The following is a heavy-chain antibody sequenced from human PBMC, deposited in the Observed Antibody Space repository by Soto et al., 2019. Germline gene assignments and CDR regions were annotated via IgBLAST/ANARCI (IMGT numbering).Heavy chain of an antibody. J-gene: IGHJ6*02. CDR2: IIPIFGTA. Sequence: ASVKVSCKASGGTFSSYAISWVRQAPGQGLEWMGGIIPIFGTANYAQKFQGRVTITADESTSTAYMELSSLRSEDTAVYYCARLSKDPPYYYYGMDVWGQGTTVTVSS. V-gene: IGHV1-69*13. CDR1: GGTFSSYA. CDR3: ARLSKDPPYYYYGMDV.